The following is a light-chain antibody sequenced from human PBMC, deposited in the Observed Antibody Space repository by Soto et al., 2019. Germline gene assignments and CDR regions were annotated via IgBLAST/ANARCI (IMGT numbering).Light chain of an antibody. CDR3: QQRTNWPPYT. V-gene: IGKV3-11*01. CDR1: QSVSSY. J-gene: IGKJ2*01. CDR2: DAS. Sequence: EIVLTQSPATLSLSPGERATLSCRASQSVSSYLAWYQQKPGQAPRLLIYDASNRATGIPARLSGSGSETEFTLTISSLEPEDFAVYYCQQRTNWPPYTFGQGTKLEIK.